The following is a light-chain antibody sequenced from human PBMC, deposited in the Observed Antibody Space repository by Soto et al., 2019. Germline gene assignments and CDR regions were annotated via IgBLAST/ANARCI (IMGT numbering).Light chain of an antibody. CDR1: QSVSASQ. V-gene: IGKV3-20*01. CDR2: GIS. CDR3: QQYTQSLWT. J-gene: IGKJ1*01. Sequence: EPVLTQSPGTLSLSPGERPTLSCSTSQSVSASQLAWYQQKPGQAPRLLIYGISKRAAGIPDRFTGSGSGTDFTLTIDGLEPEDFAVYYCQQYTQSLWTFGQGTKVDIK.